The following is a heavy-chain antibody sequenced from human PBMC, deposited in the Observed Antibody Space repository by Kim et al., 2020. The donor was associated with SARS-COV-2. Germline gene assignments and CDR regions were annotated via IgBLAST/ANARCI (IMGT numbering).Heavy chain of an antibody. V-gene: IGHV3-13*05. D-gene: IGHD3-22*01. CDR1: GFPVNTYD. CDR3: TRACNYYDISAAY. CDR2: IDPTGDP. Sequence: GGSLRLSCAASGFPVNTYDMHWVRLTTGEGLEWVSSIDPTGDPYYPDSVKGRFTISRDNAKNSLYLQMNSLTVGDTAVYYCTRACNYYDISAAYWGQGTLVTASS. J-gene: IGHJ4*02.